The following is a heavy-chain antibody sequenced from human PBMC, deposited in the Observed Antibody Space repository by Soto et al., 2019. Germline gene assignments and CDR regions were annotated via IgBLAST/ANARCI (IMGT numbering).Heavy chain of an antibody. J-gene: IGHJ5*02. D-gene: IGHD3-22*01. Sequence: GGSLRLSCAASGFTFSSYAMHWVRQAPGKGLEWVAVISYDGSNKYYADSVKGRFTISRDNSKNTLYLQMNSLRAEDTAVYYFARAEKYYYDSSGYYYFDWFDPWGQGTLVTVSS. CDR1: GFTFSSYA. V-gene: IGHV3-30-3*01. CDR2: ISYDGSNK. CDR3: ARAEKYYYDSSGYYYFDWFDP.